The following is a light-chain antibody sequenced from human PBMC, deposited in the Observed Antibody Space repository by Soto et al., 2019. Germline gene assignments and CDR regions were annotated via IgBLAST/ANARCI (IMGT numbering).Light chain of an antibody. Sequence: EIVLTQYPATLSLSPGERATLSCRASQSVSSYLAWYQPKPGQAPRLLIYDASNRATGIPARFSGSGSGTDFTLTISSLEPEDFAVYYCQLRSNWPPWTFGQGTKVEIK. J-gene: IGKJ1*01. CDR2: DAS. V-gene: IGKV3-11*01. CDR3: QLRSNWPPWT. CDR1: QSVSSY.